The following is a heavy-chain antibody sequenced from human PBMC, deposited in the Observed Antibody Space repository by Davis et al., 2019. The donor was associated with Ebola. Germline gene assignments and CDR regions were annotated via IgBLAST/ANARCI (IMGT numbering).Heavy chain of an antibody. CDR2: IDPSDSYT. J-gene: IGHJ4*02. Sequence: KVSCKGSGYSFTSYWISWVRQMPGKGLEWMGRIDPSDSYTNYSPSFQGHVTISADKSISTAYLQWSSLKASDTAMYYCARQGWRDFDYWGQGTLVTVSS. CDR1: GYSFTSYW. CDR3: ARQGWRDFDY. V-gene: IGHV5-10-1*01. D-gene: IGHD3-3*01.